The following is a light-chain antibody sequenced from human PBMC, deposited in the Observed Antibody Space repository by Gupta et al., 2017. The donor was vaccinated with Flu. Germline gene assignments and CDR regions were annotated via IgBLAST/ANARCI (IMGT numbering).Light chain of an antibody. CDR2: VNSDGSH. V-gene: IGLV4-69*01. CDR3: MNWRTDIVL. CDR1: SRHINYG. Sequence: QLVVTQSPSASASLGASVKLTCTLSSRHINYGIAGHQQQPEKGPRFLMKVNSDGSHIKGDGIPDCVSGSSSAAALTINSSNLQLEEESYYYCMNWRTDIVLFGGGTKLTVL. J-gene: IGLJ2*01.